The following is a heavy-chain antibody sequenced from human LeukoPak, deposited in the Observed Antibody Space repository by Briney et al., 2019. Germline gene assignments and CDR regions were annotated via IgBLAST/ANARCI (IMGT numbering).Heavy chain of an antibody. CDR2: ISGSGSII. D-gene: IGHD6-6*01. CDR1: GFTFSSYE. V-gene: IGHV3-48*03. Sequence: GGSLRLSCAASGFTFSSYEMNWVRQAPGKGLEWVSYISGSGSIIYYADSVKGRFTISRDNAKNSLYLQMNSLRVEDTAVYYCARGGAARPDFWGQGTLVTVSS. CDR3: ARGGAARPDF. J-gene: IGHJ4*02.